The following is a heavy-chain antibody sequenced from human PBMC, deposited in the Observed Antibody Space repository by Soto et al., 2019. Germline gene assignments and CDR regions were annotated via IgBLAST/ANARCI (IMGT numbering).Heavy chain of an antibody. J-gene: IGHJ6*02. CDR3: ARAERWELLLYYYYGMDV. D-gene: IGHD1-26*01. V-gene: IGHV3-48*01. CDR2: TSSSSSTI. Sequence: GGSLRLSCAASGFTFSSYSMNWVRQAPGKGLEWVSYTSSSSSTIYYADSVKGRFTISRDNAKNSLYLQMNSLRAEDTAVYYCARAERWELLLYYYYGMDVWGQGTTVTVSS. CDR1: GFTFSSYS.